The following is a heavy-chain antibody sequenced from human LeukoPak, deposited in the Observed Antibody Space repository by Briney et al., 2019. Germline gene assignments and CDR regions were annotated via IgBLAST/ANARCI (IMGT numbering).Heavy chain of an antibody. J-gene: IGHJ4*02. CDR1: GGTFSSYA. Sequence: ASVKVSCKASGGTFSSYAISWVRQAPGQGLGWMGWISAYNGNTNYAQKLQGRVTMTTDTSTSTAYMELRSLRSDDTAVYYCASGRSHFDYWGQGTLVTVSS. CDR2: ISAYNGNT. V-gene: IGHV1-18*01. D-gene: IGHD4-17*01. CDR3: ASGRSHFDY.